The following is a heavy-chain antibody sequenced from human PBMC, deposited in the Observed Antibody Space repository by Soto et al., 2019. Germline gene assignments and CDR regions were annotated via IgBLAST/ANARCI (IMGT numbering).Heavy chain of an antibody. CDR1: GGSFRGYY. Sequence: SETLSLTCAVYGGSFRGYYWSWIRQPPGKGLEWIGEINHSGSTNYNPSLKSRVTISVDTSKNQFSLKLSSVTAADTAVYYCARGYTLYYDFWSGYFSWFDPWGQGTLVTVS. D-gene: IGHD3-3*01. CDR2: INHSGST. CDR3: ARGYTLYYDFWSGYFSWFDP. J-gene: IGHJ5*02. V-gene: IGHV4-34*01.